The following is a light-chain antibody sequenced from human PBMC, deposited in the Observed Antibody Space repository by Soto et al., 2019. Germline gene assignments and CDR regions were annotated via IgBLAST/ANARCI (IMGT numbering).Light chain of an antibody. CDR2: DAS. Sequence: EIVLTQSPATLSLCPGERATLSCRASQSVSSYLAWYQQKPGQAPRLLIYDASNRATGIPARFSGSGSGTDFTLTISSLEPEDFAVYYCQQRSNWPRGVTFGQGTKLEIK. CDR3: QQRSNWPRGVT. CDR1: QSVSSY. J-gene: IGKJ2*01. V-gene: IGKV3-11*01.